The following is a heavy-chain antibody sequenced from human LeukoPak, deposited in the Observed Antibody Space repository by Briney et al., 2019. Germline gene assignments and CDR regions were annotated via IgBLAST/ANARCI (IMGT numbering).Heavy chain of an antibody. V-gene: IGHV3-21*01. CDR2: ISSSSSYI. CDR1: GFTFSSYS. J-gene: IGHJ3*02. CDR3: ARGQGLGDAFDI. Sequence: GGSLRLSCAASGFTFSSYSMNWVRQAPGKGLEWVSSISSSSSYIYYADSVKGRFTISGDNAKNSLYLQMNSLRAEDTAVYCCARGQGLGDAFDIWGQGTMVTVSS. D-gene: IGHD6-25*01.